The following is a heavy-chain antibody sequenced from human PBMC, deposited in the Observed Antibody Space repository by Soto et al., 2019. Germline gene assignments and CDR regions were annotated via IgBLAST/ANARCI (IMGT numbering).Heavy chain of an antibody. CDR1: GYTFTDYF. J-gene: IGHJ6*02. CDR2: INPNSGVT. V-gene: IGHV1-2*02. D-gene: IGHD3-10*01. Sequence: ASVKVSCKASGYTFTDYFLHWVRQAPGQGLDWLGWINPNSGVTRSTQRFLGRVTMTRDTSISTAYMELRGLTSDDTAIYYCARAAPAITFSGMDVWGQGTTVTVSS. CDR3: ARAAPAITFSGMDV.